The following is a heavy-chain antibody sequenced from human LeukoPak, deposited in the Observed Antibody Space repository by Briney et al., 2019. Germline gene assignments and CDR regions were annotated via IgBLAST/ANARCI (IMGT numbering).Heavy chain of an antibody. D-gene: IGHD5-24*01. CDR2: IIPILGTA. V-gene: IGHV1-69*10. CDR1: GDTFSSYA. Sequence: GASVKVSCKASGDTFSSYAISWVRQAPGQGLEWMGGIIPILGTANYAQKFQGRVTITADKSTSTAYMELSSLRSEDTAVYYCARGAARMVEMGSIISFHYWGQGTLVTVSS. J-gene: IGHJ4*02. CDR3: ARGAARMVEMGSIISFHY.